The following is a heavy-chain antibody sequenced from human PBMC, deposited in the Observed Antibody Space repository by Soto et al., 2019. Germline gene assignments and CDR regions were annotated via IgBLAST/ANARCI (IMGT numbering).Heavy chain of an antibody. V-gene: IGHV4-39*01. CDR2: IYYSGST. Sequence: PSETLSLTCTVCGGSISSSSYYGGWIRQPPGKGLEWIGSIYYSGSTYYNPSLKSRVTISVDTSKNQFSLKLSSVTAADTAVYYCARHKISCYGSGSYHIDYWGQRTLVTVS. D-gene: IGHD3-10*01. CDR1: GGSISSSSYY. J-gene: IGHJ4*02. CDR3: ARHKISCYGSGSYHIDY.